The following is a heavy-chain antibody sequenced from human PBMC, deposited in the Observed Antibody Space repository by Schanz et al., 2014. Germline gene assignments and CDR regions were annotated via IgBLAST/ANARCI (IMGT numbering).Heavy chain of an antibody. CDR1: GFTFSRNA. CDR3: VRDTDYHFDY. J-gene: IGHJ4*02. CDR2: TSHDGSFT. D-gene: IGHD4-17*01. V-gene: IGHV3-74*01. Sequence: EVQLVESGGGLVQPGGSLRLSCAASGFTFSRNAMNWVRQAPGKGLEWVSRTSHDGSFTTFADSVKGRFTISRDNAKNALYLQMNSLRAEDTAVYYCVRDTDYHFDYWGQGTLVTVSS.